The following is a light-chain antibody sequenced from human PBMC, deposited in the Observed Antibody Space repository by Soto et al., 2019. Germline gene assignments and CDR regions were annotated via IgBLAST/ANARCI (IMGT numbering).Light chain of an antibody. J-gene: IGKJ2*01. Sequence: DIQMTQSPSSLSVSVGDRVTITCRASQSIGGFLNWYQQKLGKAPKLLIYAASSLQSGVPSRFSGSGSGTDFTLTISSLQPEDFATYYCQQSYSNARYTFGQGTKLEIK. CDR1: QSIGGF. CDR2: AAS. CDR3: QQSYSNARYT. V-gene: IGKV1-39*01.